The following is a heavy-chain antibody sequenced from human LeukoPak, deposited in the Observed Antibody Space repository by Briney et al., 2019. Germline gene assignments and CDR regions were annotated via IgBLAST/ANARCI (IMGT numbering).Heavy chain of an antibody. CDR1: GFTFSNYW. D-gene: IGHD6-13*01. Sequence: GGSLRLSCAASGFTFSNYWMHWVRQAPGKGPVWVSRIKSDGSSTRFADSVQGRFTISRDNGKDTLYLQMNSLRAEDTAVYYCARGGDSSNWYPGYFDYWGQGALVTVSS. V-gene: IGHV3-74*01. J-gene: IGHJ4*02. CDR2: IKSDGSST. CDR3: ARGGDSSNWYPGYFDY.